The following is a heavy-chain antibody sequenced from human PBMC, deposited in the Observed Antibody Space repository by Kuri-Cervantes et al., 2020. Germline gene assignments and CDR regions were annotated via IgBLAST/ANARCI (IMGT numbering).Heavy chain of an antibody. J-gene: IGHJ3*02. V-gene: IGHV1-69*05. D-gene: IGHD2-15*01. CDR2: IIPILGSA. CDR3: ARGVPLGYCSGGSCYASAFDI. Sequence: SVKVSCKASGGTFTSYAISWVRQAPGQGLEWMGVIIPILGSANYAQKFQGRVTMTTDTSTSTAYMELRSLRSDDTAVYYCARGVPLGYCSGGSCYASAFDIWSQGTMVTVSS. CDR1: GGTFTSYA.